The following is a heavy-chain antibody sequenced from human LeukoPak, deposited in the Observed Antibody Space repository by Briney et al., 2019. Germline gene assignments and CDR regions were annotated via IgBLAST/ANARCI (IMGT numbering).Heavy chain of an antibody. V-gene: IGHV4-30-4*08. D-gene: IGHD6-6*01. Sequence: SQTLSFTCTVSGGSISSGDYYWSWIRQPPGKGLEWIGEINHSGSTNYNPSLKSRVTISVDTSKNQFSLKLSSVTAADTAVYYCARGIEYSSSSGPNWFDPWGQGTLVTVSS. CDR3: ARGIEYSSSSGPNWFDP. CDR1: GGSISSGDYY. CDR2: INHSGST. J-gene: IGHJ5*02.